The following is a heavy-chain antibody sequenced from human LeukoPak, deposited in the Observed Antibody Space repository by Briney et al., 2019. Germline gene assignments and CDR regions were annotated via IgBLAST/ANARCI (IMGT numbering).Heavy chain of an antibody. CDR2: IYYSGST. Sequence: SETLSLTCTVSGGSISSYYWSWIRQPPGKGLEWIGYIYYSGSTNYNPSLKSRVTISVDTSENQFSLKLSSVTAADTAVFYCARAPPVVDPDYFDYWGQGTLVTVSS. J-gene: IGHJ4*02. CDR3: ARAPPVVDPDYFDY. CDR1: GGSISSYY. D-gene: IGHD2-15*01. V-gene: IGHV4-59*01.